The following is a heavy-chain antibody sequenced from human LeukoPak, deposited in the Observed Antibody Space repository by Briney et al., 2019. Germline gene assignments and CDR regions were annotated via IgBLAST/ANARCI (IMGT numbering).Heavy chain of an antibody. D-gene: IGHD3-22*01. CDR1: GFTFSDYY. V-gene: IGHV3-11*01. CDR2: ISSSGSTI. J-gene: IGHJ4*02. CDR3: ARDVGYYYDSRGYLDY. Sequence: GGSLRLSCAASGFTFSDYYMSWIRQAPGKGLEWVSYISSSGSTIYYADSVKGRFTISRDNAKNSLYLQMNSLRAEDTAVYYCARDVGYYYDSRGYLDYWGQGTLVTVSS.